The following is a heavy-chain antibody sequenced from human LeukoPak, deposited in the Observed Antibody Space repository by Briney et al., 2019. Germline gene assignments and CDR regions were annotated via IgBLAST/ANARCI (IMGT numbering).Heavy chain of an antibody. D-gene: IGHD2-15*01. Sequence: PGGSLRLSCAAAGFTFATYGMHWVRQAPGKGLEWVAFMQYDGTDQLYADSVKGRFTISRDNSKNTLYLQMNSLRAEDTAVYYCAKVVDGSSSYHYWGQGTLVTVSS. V-gene: IGHV3-30*02. CDR3: AKVVDGSSSYHY. CDR2: MQYDGTDQ. CDR1: GFTFATYG. J-gene: IGHJ4*02.